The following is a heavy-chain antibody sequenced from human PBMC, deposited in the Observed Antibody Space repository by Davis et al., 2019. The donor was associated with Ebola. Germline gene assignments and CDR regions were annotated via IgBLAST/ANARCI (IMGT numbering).Heavy chain of an antibody. CDR3: ARETTTVTTGWFDP. V-gene: IGHV4-30-2*05. J-gene: IGHJ5*02. CDR2: IYHSGIT. Sequence: SETLSLTCAVSGGSISSGGYSWSWIRQPPGKGLEWIGYIYHSGITYYNPSLRSRVTISVDTSKNQFSLKLSSVTAADTAVYYCARETTTVTTGWFDPWGQGTLVTVSS. CDR1: GGSISSGGYS. D-gene: IGHD4-17*01.